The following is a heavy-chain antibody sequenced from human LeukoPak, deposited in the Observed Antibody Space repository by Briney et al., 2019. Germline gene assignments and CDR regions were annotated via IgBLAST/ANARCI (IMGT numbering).Heavy chain of an antibody. J-gene: IGHJ4*02. V-gene: IGHV1-69*01. CDR2: IIPIFGTA. CDR3: ASGPSGYCTNGVCYYFDY. Sequence: ASVKVSCKASGGTFISYAISWVRQAPGQGLEWMGGIIPIFGTANYAQKFQGRVTITADESTSTAYMELSSLRSEDTAVYYCASGPSGYCTNGVCYYFDYWGQGTLVTVSP. CDR1: GGTFISYA. D-gene: IGHD2-8*01.